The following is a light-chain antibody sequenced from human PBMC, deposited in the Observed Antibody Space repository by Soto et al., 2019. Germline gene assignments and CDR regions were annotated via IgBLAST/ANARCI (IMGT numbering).Light chain of an antibody. Sequence: EIVMTQSPATLSLSPGERATLSCRASESVSNNLAWYQQKAGQAPRLLIYGASTRATGIPDRFSGSGSGTEFTLTISSLQSEDFAVYYCQQYSIWRTFGQGTKVDIK. CDR2: GAS. CDR1: ESVSNN. J-gene: IGKJ1*01. CDR3: QQYSIWRT. V-gene: IGKV3-15*01.